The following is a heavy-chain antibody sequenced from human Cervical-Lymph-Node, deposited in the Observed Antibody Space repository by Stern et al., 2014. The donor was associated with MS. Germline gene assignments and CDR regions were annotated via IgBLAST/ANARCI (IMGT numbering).Heavy chain of an antibody. CDR1: GGSISSGSYY. CDR3: ARSYSSGWYLDYFDY. V-gene: IGHV4-61*02. J-gene: IGHJ4*02. CDR2: IYTSGST. Sequence: QVQLQESGPGLVKPSQTLSLTCTVSGGSISSGSYYWSWIRQPAGKGLEWIGRIYTSGSTNYNPSLKSRVTISVDTSKNQFSLQLSSVTAADTAVYYCARSYSSGWYLDYFDYWGQGTLVTVSS. D-gene: IGHD6-19*01.